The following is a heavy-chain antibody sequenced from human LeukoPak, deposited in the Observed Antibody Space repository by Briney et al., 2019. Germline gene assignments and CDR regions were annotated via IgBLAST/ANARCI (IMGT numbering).Heavy chain of an antibody. CDR2: ISGSSSYI. Sequence: GGSLRLSCAASGFTFSSYSMNWIRQAPGKGLEWVSSISGSSSYIYYADSVKGRFTISRDNAKNSLYLQMNSLRAEDTAVYYCARHVVAVGFDYWGQGTLVTVSS. D-gene: IGHD3-22*01. J-gene: IGHJ4*02. CDR3: ARHVVAVGFDY. CDR1: GFTFSSYS. V-gene: IGHV3-21*01.